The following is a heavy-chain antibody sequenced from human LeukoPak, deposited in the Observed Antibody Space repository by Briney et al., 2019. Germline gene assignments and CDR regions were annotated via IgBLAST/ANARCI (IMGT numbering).Heavy chain of an antibody. CDR2: ISYDGSNK. Sequence: PGGSLRLSCAASGSTFSSYGMHWVRQAPGKGLEWVAVISYDGSNKYYADSVKGRFTISRDNSKNTLYLQMNSLRAEDTAVYYCAKGLYGSGSYFYYYGMDVWGQGTTVTVSS. CDR3: AKGLYGSGSYFYYYGMDV. J-gene: IGHJ6*02. CDR1: GSTFSSYG. V-gene: IGHV3-30*18. D-gene: IGHD3-10*01.